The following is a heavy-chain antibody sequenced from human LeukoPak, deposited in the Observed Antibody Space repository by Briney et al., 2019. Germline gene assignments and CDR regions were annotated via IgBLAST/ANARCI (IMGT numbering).Heavy chain of an antibody. D-gene: IGHD5-18*01. J-gene: IGHJ4*02. Sequence: PGGSLRLSCAASGFTFSSYGMHWVRQAPGKGLEWVAVISSDEMDKEYAASVKGRFTISRDISKNTVYLQVNSLRVEDTAVYYCARGDTVNTALATNYWGQGTLVTVSS. V-gene: IGHV3-30*04. CDR2: ISSDEMDK. CDR3: ARGDTVNTALATNY. CDR1: GFTFSSYG.